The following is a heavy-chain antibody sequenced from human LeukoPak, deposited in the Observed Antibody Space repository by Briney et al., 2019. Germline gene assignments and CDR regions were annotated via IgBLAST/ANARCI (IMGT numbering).Heavy chain of an antibody. CDR3: ARDVAWLPSNTTFDY. CDR1: GYTFTGYY. CDR2: ISAYNGNT. Sequence: GASVKVSCKASGYTFTGYYMHWVRQAPGQGLEWMGRISAYNGNTNYAQKLQGRVTMTTDTSTSTAYMELRSLRSDDTAVYYCARDVAWLPSNTTFDYWGQGTLVTVSS. J-gene: IGHJ4*02. D-gene: IGHD2-2*01. V-gene: IGHV1-18*04.